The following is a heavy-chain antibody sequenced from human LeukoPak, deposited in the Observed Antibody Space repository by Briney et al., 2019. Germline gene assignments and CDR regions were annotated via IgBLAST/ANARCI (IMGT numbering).Heavy chain of an antibody. CDR3: TRNYGNFIGIMAPFDY. CDR1: GYTFTIYA. D-gene: IGHD4-11*01. V-gene: IGHV1-3*01. J-gene: IGHJ4*02. Sequence: GASVTVSFTASGYTFTIYAMHWGRQGPGQRLEWMGWIKAGNGNTKYSQKFQGGVTITRDTSASTAYMELTSLRSDDAAVYYCTRNYGNFIGIMAPFDYGGQGTLVTVSS. CDR2: IKAGNGNT.